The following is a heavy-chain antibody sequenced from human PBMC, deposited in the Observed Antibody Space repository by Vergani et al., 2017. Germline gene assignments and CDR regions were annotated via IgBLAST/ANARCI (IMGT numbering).Heavy chain of an antibody. J-gene: IGHJ4*02. CDR2: IDPSDSYT. Sequence: EVQLVQSGAEVKTPGESLRISCKGSGYSFTSYWISWVRQVPGKGLEWMGRIDPSDSYTNYSPSFQGHVTISAGKSSSTAYLQWSSLKASDTAMYYCARLSGVVVPAAMFDYWGQGTLVTVSS. D-gene: IGHD2-2*01. V-gene: IGHV5-10-1*01. CDR1: GYSFTSYW. CDR3: ARLSGVVVPAAMFDY.